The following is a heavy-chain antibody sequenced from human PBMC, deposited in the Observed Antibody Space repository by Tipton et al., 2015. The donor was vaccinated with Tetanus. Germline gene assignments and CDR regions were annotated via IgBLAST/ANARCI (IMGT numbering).Heavy chain of an antibody. Sequence: SLRLSCAASGFIFSSYGIHWVRQAPGKGLEWLAVSWYDGTDKYYADSVKGRFTISRDNSKNTLYLQRNSLRAEDTALYYCAREADCRGGSCFAGAVDPWGQGTLVTASS. CDR3: AREADCRGGSCFAGAVDP. CDR2: SWYDGTDK. J-gene: IGHJ5*02. D-gene: IGHD2-15*01. V-gene: IGHV3-33*01. CDR1: GFIFSSYG.